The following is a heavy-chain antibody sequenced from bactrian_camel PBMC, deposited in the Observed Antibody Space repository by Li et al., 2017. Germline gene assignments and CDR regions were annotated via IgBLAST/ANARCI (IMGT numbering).Heavy chain of an antibody. D-gene: IGHD6*01. CDR3: AAARYGCTWYSNLSQQTYEY. CDR1: NHRGNC. Sequence: HVQLVESGGGSVQAGGSLRLSCLYNHRGNCMGWFRQAPGKEREGVASIEPDGTTNVAESVKGRFTLSKDDAKDTLYLQMNSLKPEDTAMYYCAAARYGCTWYSNLSQQTYEYWGQGTQVTVS. V-gene: IGHV3S53*01. CDR2: IEPDGTT. J-gene: IGHJ4*01.